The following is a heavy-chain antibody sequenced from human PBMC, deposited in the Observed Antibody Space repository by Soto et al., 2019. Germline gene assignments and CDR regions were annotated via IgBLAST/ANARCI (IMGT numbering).Heavy chain of an antibody. Sequence: GSLRLSCAASGXTFSSYRMNWVRQAPGKGLEWVSSISSSSSYIYYADSVNGRFTISRDNAKNSLYVQMNILIAEDTAVYYCARVGGLAAAGTVYYYGMDVWGQGTTVTVSS. CDR1: GXTFSSYR. D-gene: IGHD6-13*01. CDR2: ISSSSSYI. CDR3: ARVGGLAAAGTVYYYGMDV. J-gene: IGHJ6*02. V-gene: IGHV3-21*01.